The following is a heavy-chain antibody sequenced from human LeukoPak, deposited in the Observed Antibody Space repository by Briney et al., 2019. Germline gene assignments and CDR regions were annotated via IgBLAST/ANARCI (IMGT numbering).Heavy chain of an antibody. Sequence: GRSLRLSCAASGFTFSSYAMHGVRQAPGKGLEWVAVISYDGSNKYYADSVKGRFTISRDNSKNTLYLQMNSLRAEDTAVYYCARDLNWGDSSLWGQGTLVTVSS. J-gene: IGHJ4*02. D-gene: IGHD7-27*01. CDR2: ISYDGSNK. CDR3: ARDLNWGDSSL. V-gene: IGHV3-30-3*01. CDR1: GFTFSSYA.